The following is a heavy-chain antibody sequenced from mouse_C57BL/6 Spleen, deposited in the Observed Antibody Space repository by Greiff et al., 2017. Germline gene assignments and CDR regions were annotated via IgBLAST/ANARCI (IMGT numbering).Heavy chain of an antibody. CDR2: IYPGDGDT. Sequence: QVQLQQSGAELVKPGASVKISCKASGYAFSSYWMNWVKQRPGKGLEWIGQIYPGDGDTNYNGKFKGKATLTSDKSSSTAYMQLSSLTSDDSAVYFWARPPTNWDVYYYAMDYWGQGTSVTVSS. D-gene: IGHD4-1*01. CDR1: GYAFSSYW. CDR3: ARPPTNWDVYYYAMDY. V-gene: IGHV1-80*01. J-gene: IGHJ4*01.